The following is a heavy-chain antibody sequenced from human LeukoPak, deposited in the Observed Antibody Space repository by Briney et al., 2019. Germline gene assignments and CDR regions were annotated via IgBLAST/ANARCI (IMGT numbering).Heavy chain of an antibody. V-gene: IGHV3-23*01. J-gene: IGHJ4*02. CDR3: AKCGYSYGYFDY. CDR1: GFTFSSYA. D-gene: IGHD5-18*01. CDR2: ISGSGGST. Sequence: PGGSLRLSCAASGFTFSSYAMSWVRQAPGRGLEWVSAISGSGGSTYYADSVKGRFTISRDNSKNTLYLQMNSLRAEDTAVYYCAKCGYSYGYFDYWGQGTLVTVSS.